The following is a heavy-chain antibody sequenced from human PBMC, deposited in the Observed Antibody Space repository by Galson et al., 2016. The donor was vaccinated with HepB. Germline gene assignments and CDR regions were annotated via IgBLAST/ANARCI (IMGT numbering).Heavy chain of an antibody. CDR3: ARDRFPRVTRGRNWFDP. J-gene: IGHJ5*02. D-gene: IGHD2-21*02. V-gene: IGHV3-33*01. CDR2: LWYDGTHK. CDR1: GFTFSSYG. Sequence: SLRLSCAASGFTFSSYGMHWVRQAPGKGLEWVAILWYDGTHKHYADSVKGRFTVSRDNSKNTLYLQTNSLRAEDTAVYYCARDRFPRVTRGRNWFDPWGQGTLVTVSS.